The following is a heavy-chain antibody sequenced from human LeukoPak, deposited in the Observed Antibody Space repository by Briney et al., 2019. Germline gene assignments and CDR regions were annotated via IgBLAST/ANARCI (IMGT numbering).Heavy chain of an antibody. V-gene: IGHV3-21*01. CDR1: GFTFSSYS. J-gene: IGHJ4*02. D-gene: IGHD6-19*01. CDR2: ISSSSSYI. Sequence: KTGGSLRLSCAASGFTFSSYSMNWVRQAPGKGLEWVSSISSSSSYIYYADSVKGRFTISRDNAKNSLYLQMNSLRAEDTAVYCCARTDGYSSDFDYCGQGTLVTVSS. CDR3: ARTDGYSSDFDY.